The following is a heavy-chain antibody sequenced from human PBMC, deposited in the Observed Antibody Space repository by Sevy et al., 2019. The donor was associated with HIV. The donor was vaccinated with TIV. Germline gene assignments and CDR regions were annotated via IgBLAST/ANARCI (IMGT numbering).Heavy chain of an antibody. D-gene: IGHD3-22*01. Sequence: GGSLRLSSAASGFTFSDYYMSWIRQAPGKGLEWVSYISSSGSTIYYADSVKGRFPISRDNAKNSLYLQMNRLSAEDTAVYYCASEGKGYYDSSGYSTDAFDIWGQGTMVTVSS. CDR3: ASEGKGYYDSSGYSTDAFDI. J-gene: IGHJ3*02. V-gene: IGHV3-11*01. CDR2: ISSSGSTI. CDR1: GFTFSDYY.